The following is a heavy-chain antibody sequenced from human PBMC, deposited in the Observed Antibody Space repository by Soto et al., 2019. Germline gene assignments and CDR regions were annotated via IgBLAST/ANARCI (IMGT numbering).Heavy chain of an antibody. D-gene: IGHD6-13*01. V-gene: IGHV1-18*01. Sequence: ASVKVSCKASGYTFTSYGISWERQAPGQGLEWMGWISGYNGNTNYAQKLQGRVTMTTDTSTSTAYMELRSLRSDDTAVYYCAREIAAAGLSDYYYGMDVWGQGTTVTVSS. CDR3: AREIAAAGLSDYYYGMDV. CDR1: GYTFTSYG. J-gene: IGHJ6*02. CDR2: ISGYNGNT.